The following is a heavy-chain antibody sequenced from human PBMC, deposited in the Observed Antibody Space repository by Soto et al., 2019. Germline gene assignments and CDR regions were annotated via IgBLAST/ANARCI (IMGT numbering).Heavy chain of an antibody. V-gene: IGHV4-61*02. CDR3: ARGYGSGSYYPWFDP. CDR1: GGSVSSGSYY. J-gene: IGHJ5*02. D-gene: IGHD3-10*01. CDR2: IYTSGST. Sequence: SETLSLTCTVSGGSVSSGSYYWSWIRQPAGKGLEWIGRIYTSGSTNYNPSLKSRVTMSVDTSKNQFSLKLSSVTAADTAVYYCARGYGSGSYYPWFDPWGQGTLVTVSS.